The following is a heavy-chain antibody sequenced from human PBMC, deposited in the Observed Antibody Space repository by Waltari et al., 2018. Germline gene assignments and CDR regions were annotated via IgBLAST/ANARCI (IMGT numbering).Heavy chain of an antibody. CDR2: IYSGGST. Sequence: EVLLVETGGGLIQPGGSLRLSGAASGLTVSSDFMSSVRKAPGKGLECVSVIYSGGSTYYADSVKGRFTISRDNSKNTVYLQMNSLRVEDTAVYYCAREGVDTANDYWGQGTLVTVSS. V-gene: IGHV3-53*02. D-gene: IGHD5-18*01. CDR3: AREGVDTANDY. J-gene: IGHJ4*02. CDR1: GLTVSSDF.